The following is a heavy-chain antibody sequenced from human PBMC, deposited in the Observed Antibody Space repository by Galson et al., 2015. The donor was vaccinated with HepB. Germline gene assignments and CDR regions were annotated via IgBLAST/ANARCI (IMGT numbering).Heavy chain of an antibody. J-gene: IGHJ4*02. CDR3: ASSPYGSGTPIPS. Sequence: ETLSLTCTVSGYSISSGYYWGWIRQPPGKGLEWIGSIYHSGSTYYNPSLKSRVTISVDTSKNQFSLKLSSVTAADTAVYYCASSPYGSGTPIPSWGQGTLVTVSS. CDR2: IYHSGST. V-gene: IGHV4-38-2*02. CDR1: GYSISSGYY. D-gene: IGHD3-10*01.